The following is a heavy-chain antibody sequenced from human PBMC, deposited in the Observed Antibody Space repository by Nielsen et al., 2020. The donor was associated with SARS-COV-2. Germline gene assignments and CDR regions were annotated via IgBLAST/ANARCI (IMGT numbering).Heavy chain of an antibody. CDR3: ARVTNIAGTSPGFGEPYFDY. D-gene: IGHD3-10*01. J-gene: IGHJ4*02. CDR2: ISSSSSYI. V-gene: IGHV3-21*01. Sequence: GGSLRLSCAASGFTFSSYSMNWVRQAPGKGLEWVSSISSSSSYIYYADSVKGRFTISRDNAKNSLYLQMNSLRAEDTAVYYCARVTNIAGTSPGFGEPYFDYWGQGTLVTVSS. CDR1: GFTFSSYS.